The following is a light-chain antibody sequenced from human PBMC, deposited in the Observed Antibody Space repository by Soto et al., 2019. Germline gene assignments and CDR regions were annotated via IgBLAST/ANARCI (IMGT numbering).Light chain of an antibody. CDR2: DAS. CDR3: QQYSTYPLT. J-gene: IGKJ4*01. Sequence: DIQMTQSPSTLSASIGDRVTITCRASQGITTFLAWYQQKPGKAPQILIYDASKLEPGVPSRLSGGGSGTEFTLTISSLQPEDFATYYCQQYSTYPLTFGGGTRVEIK. CDR1: QGITTF. V-gene: IGKV1-5*01.